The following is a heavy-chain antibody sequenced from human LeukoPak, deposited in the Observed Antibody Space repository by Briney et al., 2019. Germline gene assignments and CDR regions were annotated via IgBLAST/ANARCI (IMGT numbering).Heavy chain of an antibody. CDR3: ARAYGSGSYYPYYYYYMDV. D-gene: IGHD3-10*01. CDR1: GGTFSSYA. CDR2: IIPIFGTA. J-gene: IGHJ6*03. V-gene: IGHV1-69*05. Sequence: ASVKVSCKASGGTFSSYAISWVRQAPGQGLEWMGGIIPIFGTANYAQKFQGRVTITTDESTSTAYMELSSLRSEDTAVYYCARAYGSGSYYPYYYYYMDVWGKGTTVTVSS.